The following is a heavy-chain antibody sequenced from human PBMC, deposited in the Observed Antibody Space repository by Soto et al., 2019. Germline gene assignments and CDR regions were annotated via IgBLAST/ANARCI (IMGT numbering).Heavy chain of an antibody. CDR1: GGSISSSSYY. Sequence: SETLSLTCTVSGGSISSSSYYWGWIRQPPGKGLEWIGSIYYSGSTYYNPSLKSRVTISVDTSKNQFSLKLSSVTAADTAVYYCARQITMPSSHFQHWGQGTLVTVSS. CDR3: ARQITMPSSHFQH. CDR2: IYYSGST. D-gene: IGHD3-10*01. J-gene: IGHJ1*01. V-gene: IGHV4-39*01.